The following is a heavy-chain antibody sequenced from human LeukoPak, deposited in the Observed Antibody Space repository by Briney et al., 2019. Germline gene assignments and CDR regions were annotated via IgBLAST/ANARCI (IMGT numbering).Heavy chain of an antibody. CDR1: GFTFSNYG. CDR3: AREFSSGWTHFDY. Sequence: GRSLRLSCAASGFTFSNYGMHWVRQAPGKGLEWVALISYDGSNKYFADSVKGRFTISRDNSKNTLYLQMHSLRAEDTAVYYCAREFSSGWTHFDYWGQGTLVTVSS. V-gene: IGHV3-30*03. CDR2: ISYDGSNK. J-gene: IGHJ4*02. D-gene: IGHD6-19*01.